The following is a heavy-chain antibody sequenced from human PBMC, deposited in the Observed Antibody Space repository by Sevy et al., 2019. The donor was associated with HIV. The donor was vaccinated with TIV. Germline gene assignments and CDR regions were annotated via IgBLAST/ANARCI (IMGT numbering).Heavy chain of an antibody. Sequence: SETLSLTCTVSGGSISGYYWSWIRQPPGKGLEWIGYIFYSRSTNYKPSLKTRATISVDTSKNQFSLKLTSVTAADTVVYYCARAAPSYYYGVDVWGQGTTVTVSS. V-gene: IGHV4-59*01. CDR3: ARAAPSYYYGVDV. J-gene: IGHJ6*02. CDR1: GGSISGYY. CDR2: IFYSRST.